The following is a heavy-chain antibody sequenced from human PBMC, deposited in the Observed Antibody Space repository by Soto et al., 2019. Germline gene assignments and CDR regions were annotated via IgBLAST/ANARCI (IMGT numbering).Heavy chain of an antibody. J-gene: IGHJ4*02. CDR3: ARDKSERPFDY. CDR2: VIPIFGTA. V-gene: IGHV1-69*13. Sequence: ASVKVSCKASGGTFSSYAISWVRQAPGQGLEWMGGVIPIFGTANYAQKFQGRVTITADESTSTAYMELSSLRSEDTAVYYCARDKSERPFDYWGQGTLVTVSS. D-gene: IGHD1-26*01. CDR1: GGTFSSYA.